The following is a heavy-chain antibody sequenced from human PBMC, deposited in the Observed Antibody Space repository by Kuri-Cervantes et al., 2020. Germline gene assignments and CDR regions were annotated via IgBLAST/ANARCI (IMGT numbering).Heavy chain of an antibody. CDR2: ISAYNGNT. Sequence: ALVKVSCKASGYTFTSYGISWVRQAPGQGLEWMGWISAYNGNTNYAQKFQGRVTMTRDTSTSTVYMELSSLRSEDTAVYYCARDHREMATITPYYWGQGTLVTVSS. J-gene: IGHJ4*02. CDR3: ARDHREMATITPYY. D-gene: IGHD5-24*01. V-gene: IGHV1-18*01. CDR1: GYTFTSYG.